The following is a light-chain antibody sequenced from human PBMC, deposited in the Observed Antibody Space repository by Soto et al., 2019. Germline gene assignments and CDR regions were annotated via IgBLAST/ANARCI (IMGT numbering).Light chain of an antibody. CDR3: QQYNNWLIT. CDR1: QSVSSN. CDR2: GAS. V-gene: IGKV3-15*01. Sequence: EIVMTQSPATLSVSPGERATLSCSAIQSVSSNLAWYQQKPGQAPRLLIYGASTRATGIPARFSGSESGTEFTLTISSLQSEDFAVYYCQQYNNWLITFGQGTRLEIK. J-gene: IGKJ5*01.